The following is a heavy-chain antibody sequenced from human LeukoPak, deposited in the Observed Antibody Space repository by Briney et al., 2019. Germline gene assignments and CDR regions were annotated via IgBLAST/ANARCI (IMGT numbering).Heavy chain of an antibody. CDR3: TTDSSGWFYYYYYMDV. D-gene: IGHD6-19*01. CDR2: IKSKTDGGTT. J-gene: IGHJ6*03. CDR1: GFTFSNAW. Sequence: PGGSLRLPCAASGFTFSNAWMSWVRQAPGKGLEWVGRIKSKTDGGTTDYAAPVKGRFTISRDDSKNTLYLQMNSLKTEDTAVYYCTTDSSGWFYYYYYMDVWGKGTTVTVSS. V-gene: IGHV3-15*01.